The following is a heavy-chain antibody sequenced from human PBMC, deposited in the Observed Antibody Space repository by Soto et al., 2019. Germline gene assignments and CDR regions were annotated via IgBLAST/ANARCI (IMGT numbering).Heavy chain of an antibody. J-gene: IGHJ6*02. V-gene: IGHV3-33*01. Sequence: QVQLVESGGGVVQPGRSLRLSCAASGFTFSSYGMHWVRQTPGKGLEWVAVIWYDGSNKYYGDSVKGRFTISRDNSKNTLNLQMNSPRAEDTAVYYCARDRRRYGMDVWGQGTTVTVSS. CDR2: IWYDGSNK. CDR1: GFTFSSYG. CDR3: ARDRRRYGMDV.